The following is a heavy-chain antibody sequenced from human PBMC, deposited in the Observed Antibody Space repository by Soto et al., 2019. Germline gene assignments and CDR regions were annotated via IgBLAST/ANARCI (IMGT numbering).Heavy chain of an antibody. V-gene: IGHV4-34*01. Sequence: SETLSLTCAVYGGSFSGYYWSWIRQPPGKGLEWIGEINHSGSTNYNPSLKSRVTISVDTSKNQFSLKLSSVTAADTAVYYCARDGGNDGTAFDYWGQGTLVTVSS. D-gene: IGHD2-8*02. CDR3: ARDGGNDGTAFDY. CDR1: GGSFSGYY. J-gene: IGHJ4*02. CDR2: INHSGST.